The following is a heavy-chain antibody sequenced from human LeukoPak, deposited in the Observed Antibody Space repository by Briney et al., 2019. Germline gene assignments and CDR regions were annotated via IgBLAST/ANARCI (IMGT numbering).Heavy chain of an antibody. Sequence: PGGSLRLSCAVSGFTFSSYAMSWARQAPGKGLEWVSAISGSGGRTNYADSVKGRFTISRDNSKNTLYLQVTSLRAEDTAVYYCAKDLYYSDSSGYLDYWGQGTLVTVSS. J-gene: IGHJ4*02. CDR1: GFTFSSYA. D-gene: IGHD3-22*01. V-gene: IGHV3-23*01. CDR2: ISGSGGRT. CDR3: AKDLYYSDSSGYLDY.